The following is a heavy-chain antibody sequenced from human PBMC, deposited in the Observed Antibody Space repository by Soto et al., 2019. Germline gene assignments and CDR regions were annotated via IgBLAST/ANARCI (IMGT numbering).Heavy chain of an antibody. CDR2: IKSETGGGTT. D-gene: IGHD1-26*01. Sequence: EVQVVESGGGLVQPGKSLRLSCAASGFLFINAWMNWVRQAPGKGLEWVGRIKSETGGGTTDYAAPVKGRFTIARDDSKNMMYLQMNSLKTEDTAVYYCNTTYPGGSFYTWGQGTLVTVSS. CDR3: NTTYPGGSFYT. J-gene: IGHJ5*02. CDR1: GFLFINAW. V-gene: IGHV3-15*07.